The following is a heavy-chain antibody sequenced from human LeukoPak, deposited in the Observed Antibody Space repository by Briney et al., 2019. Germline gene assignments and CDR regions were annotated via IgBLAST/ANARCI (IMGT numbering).Heavy chain of an antibody. CDR2: KHRGGST. CDR1: GYSISSGYY. D-gene: IGHD1-1*01. Sequence: PSETLSLTCAVSGYSISSGYYWGWIRQPPGKGLEWIGSKHRGGSTYYSPSLESRVTISIDTSMNQFSLRLSSVTAADTTDTAVYYCARSWNFGRAVEAFDIWGQGIMVTVSS. V-gene: IGHV4-38-2*01. CDR3: ARSWNFGRAVEAFDI. J-gene: IGHJ3*02.